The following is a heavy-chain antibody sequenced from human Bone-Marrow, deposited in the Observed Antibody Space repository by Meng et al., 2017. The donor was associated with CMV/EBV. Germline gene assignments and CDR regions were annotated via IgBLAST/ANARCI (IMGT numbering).Heavy chain of an antibody. V-gene: IGHV3-30*02. CDR3: ANSGLAGGAR. Sequence: GESLKISCSASGFTFNNYGMHWVRQAPVKGLEWVAFIRYDGSNQGYADSVGGRFTISRDNSKNTVYLEMNSLRDDDTAVYYCANSGLAGGARWGQGTLVTVSS. CDR2: IRYDGSNQ. D-gene: IGHD2-21*01. CDR1: GFTFNNYG. J-gene: IGHJ4*02.